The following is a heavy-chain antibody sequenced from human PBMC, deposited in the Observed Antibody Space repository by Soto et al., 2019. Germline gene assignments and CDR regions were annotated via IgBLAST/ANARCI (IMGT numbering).Heavy chain of an antibody. CDR3: ARDRPGDEGDAFDI. Sequence: EVQLVETGGGLIQPGGSLRLSCAASGLTVSSNYMNWVRQAPGKGLEWVSVLYSGGSTHYAGSVKGRFIISRDNSKNTLYLQMNSLTVEDTAVYYCARDRPGDEGDAFDIWGHGTMVTVSS. J-gene: IGHJ3*02. V-gene: IGHV3-53*02. CDR1: GLTVSSNY. D-gene: IGHD3-10*01. CDR2: LYSGGST.